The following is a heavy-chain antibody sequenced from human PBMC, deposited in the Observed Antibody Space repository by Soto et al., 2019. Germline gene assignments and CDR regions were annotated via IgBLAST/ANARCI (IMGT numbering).Heavy chain of an antibody. V-gene: IGHV1-18*01. CDR1: GYTFTSYG. D-gene: IGHD3-10*01. CDR3: ARAPGMVRGVPSPFDY. CDR2: ISAYNGNT. Sequence: VASVKVSCKASGYTFTSYGISWVRQAPGQGLEWMGWISAYNGNTNYAQKLQGRVTMTTDTPTSTAYMELRSLRSDDTAVYYCARAPGMVRGVPSPFDYWGQGTRVTVSS. J-gene: IGHJ4*02.